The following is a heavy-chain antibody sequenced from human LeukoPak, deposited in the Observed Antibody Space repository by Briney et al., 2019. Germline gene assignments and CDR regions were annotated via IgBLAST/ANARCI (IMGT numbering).Heavy chain of an antibody. J-gene: IGHJ4*02. CDR1: GGTFSSYA. CDR2: IIPILGIA. CDR3: ARDHLALERRDLQDLLFDY. D-gene: IGHD1-1*01. V-gene: IGHV1-69*04. Sequence: ASVKVSCNASGGTFSSYAISWVRQAPGQGLEWMGRIIPILGIANYAQKFQGRVTITADKSTSTAYMELSSLRSEDTAVYYCARDHLALERRDLQDLLFDYWGQGALVTVSS.